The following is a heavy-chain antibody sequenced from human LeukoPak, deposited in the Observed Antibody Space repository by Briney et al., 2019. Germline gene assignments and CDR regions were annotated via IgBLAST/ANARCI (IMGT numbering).Heavy chain of an antibody. CDR2: IRSKTNSYAT. CDR1: GFTFSGSA. V-gene: IGHV3-73*01. CDR3: TRPQYYYDSSSKNDY. D-gene: IGHD3-22*01. J-gene: IGHJ4*02. Sequence: GGSLRLSCAASGFTFSGSAMHWVRQASGRGLGWVGRIRSKTNSYATSYAASVKGRFALSRDDSKNTAYLQMNSLKTEDTAVYYCTRPQYYYDSSSKNDYWGQGTLVTVSS.